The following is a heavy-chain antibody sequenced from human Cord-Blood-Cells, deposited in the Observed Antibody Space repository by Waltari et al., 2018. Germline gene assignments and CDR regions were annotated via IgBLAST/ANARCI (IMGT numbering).Heavy chain of an antibody. CDR3: ASGKGYRAG. D-gene: IGHD2-2*02. CDR1: GFTFISYA. CDR2: ISYDGSNK. V-gene: IGHV3-30*04. J-gene: IGHJ4*02. Sequence: QVQLVESGGGVVQPGRSLRLSCAATGFTFISYAMHWVRQAPGKGLEWVAVISYDGSNKYYADSVKGRFTISRDNSKNPLYLQMNSLRAEDTAVYYCASGKGYRAGWGQGTLVTVSS.